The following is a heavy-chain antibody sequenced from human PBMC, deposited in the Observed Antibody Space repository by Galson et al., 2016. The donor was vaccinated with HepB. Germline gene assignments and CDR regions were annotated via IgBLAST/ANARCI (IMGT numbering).Heavy chain of an antibody. CDR3: ARVHYDYGSPSCIDS. Sequence: SETLSLTCTVSGGSMSTYYWSWIRQPPGKGLEWIGYIYYSGSTDYNPSLESRVTISVDTSKSQFSLKPNYVTTADTAVYYCARVHYDYGSPSCIDSWGRGILVTVS. CDR2: IYYSGST. J-gene: IGHJ5*01. V-gene: IGHV4-59*01. D-gene: IGHD3-10*01. CDR1: GGSMSTYY.